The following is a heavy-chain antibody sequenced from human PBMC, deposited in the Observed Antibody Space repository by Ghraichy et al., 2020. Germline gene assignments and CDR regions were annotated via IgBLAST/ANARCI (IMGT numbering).Heavy chain of an antibody. V-gene: IGHV4-4*02. D-gene: IGHD1-14*01. Sequence: GSLRLSCAVSGGSISSNNLWSCVRQPPGKGVEWTGEIYHSGSTNYNPSLKSRVTISVDKSKNQFSLKLSSVTAADTAVYYCARTRTGYDYWGQGTLVTVSS. CDR1: GGSISSNNL. CDR3: ARTRTGYDY. CDR2: IYHSGST. J-gene: IGHJ4*02.